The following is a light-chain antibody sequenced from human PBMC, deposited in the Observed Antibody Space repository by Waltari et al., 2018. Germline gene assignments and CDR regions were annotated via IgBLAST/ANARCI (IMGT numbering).Light chain of an antibody. Sequence: EIVMTQSPATLSLSPGETATLSCRASQSVSRNLAWYQQKPGQAPRLLLYCTSTSATGIPARFSGSGSGTEFTLTISSLQSEDFAVYVCQQYSDWPPEITFGGGTKVEI. J-gene: IGKJ4*01. CDR2: CTS. V-gene: IGKV3-15*01. CDR1: QSVSRN. CDR3: QQYSDWPPEIT.